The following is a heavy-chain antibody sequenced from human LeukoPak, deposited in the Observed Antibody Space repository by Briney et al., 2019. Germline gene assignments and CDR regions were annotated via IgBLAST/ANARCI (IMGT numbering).Heavy chain of an antibody. CDR3: ARSDCSRTSCSLTTPIPDY. J-gene: IGHJ4*02. V-gene: IGHV1-69*04. CDR2: IVPILNVT. D-gene: IGHD2-2*01. Sequence: ASVKVSCKASGGTFSSYAISWVRQAPGQGPEWMGRIVPILNVTNYARKFQGRLTITADKSTTTAYMELTSLRSDDTAVFFCARSDCSRTSCSLTTPIPDYWGQGTLVTVSS. CDR1: GGTFSSYA.